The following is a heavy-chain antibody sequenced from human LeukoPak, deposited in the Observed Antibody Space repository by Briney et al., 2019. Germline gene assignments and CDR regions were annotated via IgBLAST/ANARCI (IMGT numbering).Heavy chain of an antibody. D-gene: IGHD3-22*01. CDR2: TFYSGST. CDR3: ARAIRGRMIVVPVDTRFDP. J-gene: IGHJ5*02. V-gene: IGHV4-59*06. Sequence: SETLSLTCTVSGGSISSYYWSWIRQHPEKGLEWIGYTFYSGSTYYNPSLRSRVTISVDTSKDQFSLKLNSVTAADTAVYYCARAIRGRMIVVPVDTRFDPWGQGTLVTVSS. CDR1: GGSISSYY.